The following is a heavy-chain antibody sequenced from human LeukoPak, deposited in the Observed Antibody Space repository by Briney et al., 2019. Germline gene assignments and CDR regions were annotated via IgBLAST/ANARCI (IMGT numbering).Heavy chain of an antibody. J-gene: IGHJ5*02. Sequence: ASVKVSCKASGYTFTSYDINWVRQATGQGLEWMGWMNPNSGNTGYAQKFQGRVTMTRNTSISTACMELSSLRSEDTAVYYCARVPAAMVGRKNWFDPWGQGTLVTVSS. CDR2: MNPNSGNT. CDR1: GYTFTSYD. CDR3: ARVPAAMVGRKNWFDP. V-gene: IGHV1-8*01. D-gene: IGHD2-2*01.